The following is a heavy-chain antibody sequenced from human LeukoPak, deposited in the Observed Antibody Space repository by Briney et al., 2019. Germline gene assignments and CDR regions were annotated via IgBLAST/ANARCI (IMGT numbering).Heavy chain of an antibody. D-gene: IGHD3-16*01. CDR1: GYIFTTYY. CDR3: GRDASLNGLGDY. CDR2: IDPSGGST. J-gene: IGHJ4*02. V-gene: IGHV1-46*03. Sequence: ASVKVSCKASGYIFTTYYMHWVRQAPGQGLEWMGIIDPSGGSTSYAQKFQGRVTMTRDTSTSTVYMELSSLRSEDTAVYFCGRDASLNGLGDYWGQGTLVTVSS.